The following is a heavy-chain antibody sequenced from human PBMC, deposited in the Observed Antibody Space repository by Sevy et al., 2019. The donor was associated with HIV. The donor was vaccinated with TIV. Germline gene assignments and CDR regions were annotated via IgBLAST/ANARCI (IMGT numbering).Heavy chain of an antibody. D-gene: IGHD6-6*01. Sequence: SETLSLTFNASGVSITRSYWNWIRQTPGKGLEWIAFVYYTGKTNYNPSLKSRVTVSLDTSKSQFSLKLSSVTAADTAVYYCARGGAGRQFDYYYYMDVWGKGTTVTVSS. CDR1: GVSITRSY. CDR3: ARGGAGRQFDYYYYMDV. CDR2: VYYTGKT. V-gene: IGHV4-59*01. J-gene: IGHJ6*03.